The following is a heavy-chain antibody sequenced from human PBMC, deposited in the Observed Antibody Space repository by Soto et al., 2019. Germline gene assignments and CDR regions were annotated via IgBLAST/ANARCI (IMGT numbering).Heavy chain of an antibody. CDR1: GFTFNDFV. CDR2: ISSDGSDK. D-gene: IGHD4-4*01. CDR3: AKRCNNYVRCGVDA. Sequence: LRXSCASSGFTFNDFVFHWVRQAPGKGLDGVAVISSDGSDKYYVDSVKGRFTISRDNSKNTLYLEMNSLRAEDTAVYYCAKRCNNYVRCGVDAWGQGTTVTVSS. J-gene: IGHJ6*02. V-gene: IGHV3-30*18.